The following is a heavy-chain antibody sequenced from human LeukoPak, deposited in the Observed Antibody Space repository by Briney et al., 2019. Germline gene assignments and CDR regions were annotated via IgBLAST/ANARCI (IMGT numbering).Heavy chain of an antibody. CDR3: ARAGGSGWPFRGNYFDY. Sequence: PGGSLRLSCAVSGFTFSSYEMNWVRQAPGKGLEWVSYISSSGSTIYYADSVKGRFTISRDNAKNSLYLQMNSLRAEDTAVYYCARAGGSGWPFRGNYFDYWGQETLVTVSS. CDR2: ISSSGSTI. D-gene: IGHD6-19*01. J-gene: IGHJ4*02. CDR1: GFTFSSYE. V-gene: IGHV3-48*03.